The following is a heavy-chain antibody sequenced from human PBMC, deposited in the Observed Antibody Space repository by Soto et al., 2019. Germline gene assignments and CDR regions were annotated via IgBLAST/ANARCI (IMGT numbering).Heavy chain of an antibody. V-gene: IGHV1-18*01. CDR3: ARDTPRTDY. CDR1: GYTFTSYH. J-gene: IGHJ4*02. Sequence: QVQLVQSGAEVKKPGASVKVSCKTSGYTFTSYHISWVRQAPGQGLEWMGWISAYNTNTNYAQKFQGRVTITTDTLTSSAYMELRSLRSDDTAVYYCARDTPRTDYWGQGTLVTVSS. D-gene: IGHD2-2*01. CDR2: ISAYNTNT.